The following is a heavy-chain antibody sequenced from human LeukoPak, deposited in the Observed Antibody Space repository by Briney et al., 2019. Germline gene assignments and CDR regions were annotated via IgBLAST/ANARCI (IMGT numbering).Heavy chain of an antibody. V-gene: IGHV3-33*01. J-gene: IGHJ4*02. CDR2: IWSDGRDK. D-gene: IGHD4-17*01. CDR3: ARDHRTTVTVYYFDY. CDR1: GFTFSSYG. Sequence: GGSLRLSCAASGFTFSSYGMHWVRQAPGKGLEWVAVIWSDGRDKYYADSVKGRFTISRDNSKNTLYLQMNSLRAEDTAVYHCARDHRTTVTVYYFDYWGQGTLVTVSS.